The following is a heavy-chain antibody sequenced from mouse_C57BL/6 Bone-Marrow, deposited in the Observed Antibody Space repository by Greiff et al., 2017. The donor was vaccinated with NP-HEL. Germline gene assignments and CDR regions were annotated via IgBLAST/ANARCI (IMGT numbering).Heavy chain of an antibody. CDR1: GFTFSDYG. V-gene: IGHV5-15*01. J-gene: IGHJ3*01. Sequence: EVKLVESGGGLVQPGGSLKLSCAASGFTFSDYGMAWVRQAPRKGPEWVAFISNLAYSIYYADTVTGRFTISRENAKNTLYLEMSSLRSEDTAMYYCARRIYDGYYTWFAYWGQGTLVTVSA. CDR3: ARRIYDGYYTWFAY. D-gene: IGHD2-3*01. CDR2: ISNLAYSI.